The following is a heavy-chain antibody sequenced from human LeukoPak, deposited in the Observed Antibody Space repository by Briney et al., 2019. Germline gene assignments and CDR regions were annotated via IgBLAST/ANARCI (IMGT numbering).Heavy chain of an antibody. Sequence: GGSLRLSCAASGFTFSSYGMPWVRQAPGKGLEWVAVISYDGSNKYYADSVKGRFTISRDNSKNTLYLQMNSLRAEDTAVYYCAKDTAMVPTSSYYYYGMDVWGKGTTVTVSS. CDR2: ISYDGSNK. J-gene: IGHJ6*04. D-gene: IGHD5-18*01. CDR1: GFTFSSYG. V-gene: IGHV3-30*18. CDR3: AKDTAMVPTSSYYYYGMDV.